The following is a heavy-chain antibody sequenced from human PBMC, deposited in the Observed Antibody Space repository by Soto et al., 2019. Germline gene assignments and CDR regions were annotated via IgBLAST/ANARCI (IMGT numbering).Heavy chain of an antibody. V-gene: IGHV1-69*14. CDR3: ARVHEYGGKSDAFDI. J-gene: IGHJ3*02. CDR1: GGTFSTSS. CDR2: ILPVFGTA. D-gene: IGHD4-17*01. Sequence: QVHLVQSGAEVKKPGSSVKVSCKASGGTFSTSSINWLRQAPGQRPEWMGNILPVFGTADYAQKFRDRVTIAADKSTTTAYTELRSLFSEDAAVYYCARVHEYGGKSDAFDIRGQGRVVTVSS.